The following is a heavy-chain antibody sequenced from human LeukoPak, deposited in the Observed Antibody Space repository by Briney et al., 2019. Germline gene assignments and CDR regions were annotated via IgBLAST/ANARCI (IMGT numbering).Heavy chain of an antibody. J-gene: IGHJ4*02. D-gene: IGHD4-17*01. CDR3: ARHESDYGHFY. Sequence: SETLSLTCTVSGGSIRGYYWSWIRQPPGKGPEWIGYIYYSGSTNYNPSLKSQVTISLDTSKKQFSLKPSSVTAADSAVYYCARHESDYGHFYWGQGTLVTVSS. CDR2: IYYSGST. V-gene: IGHV4-59*08. CDR1: GGSIRGYY.